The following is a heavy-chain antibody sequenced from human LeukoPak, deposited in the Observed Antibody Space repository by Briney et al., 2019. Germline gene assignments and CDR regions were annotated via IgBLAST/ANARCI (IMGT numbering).Heavy chain of an antibody. CDR2: IWYDGSNK. CDR3: AKGSGYPADWFDP. D-gene: IGHD3-3*01. Sequence: GGSLRLSCAASGFTFSSYGMHWVRQAPGKGLEWVAVIWYDGSNKYYADSVKGRFTISRDNSKNTLYLQMNSLRAEDTAVYYCAKGSGYPADWFDPWGQGTLVTVSS. V-gene: IGHV3-33*06. J-gene: IGHJ5*02. CDR1: GFTFSSYG.